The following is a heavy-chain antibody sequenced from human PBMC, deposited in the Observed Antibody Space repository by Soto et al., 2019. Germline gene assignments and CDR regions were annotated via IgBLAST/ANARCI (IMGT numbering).Heavy chain of an antibody. CDR1: GFTFSSYA. J-gene: IGHJ6*02. CDR2: ISCDGSNK. CDR3: AREVSGYDRGPTHYYYGMDV. D-gene: IGHD5-12*01. V-gene: IGHV3-30-3*01. Sequence: QVQLVESGGGVVQPGRSLRLSCAASGFTFSSYAMHWVRQAPGKGLEWVAVISCDGSNKYYADSVKGRFTISRDNSKNTLYLQMNSLRAEDTAVYYCAREVSGYDRGPTHYYYGMDVWGQGTTVTVSS.